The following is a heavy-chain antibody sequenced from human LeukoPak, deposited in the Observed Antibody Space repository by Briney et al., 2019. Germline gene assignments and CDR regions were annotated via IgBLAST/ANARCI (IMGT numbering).Heavy chain of an antibody. D-gene: IGHD1/OR15-1a*01. J-gene: IGHJ3*02. Sequence: QPGGSLRLSCAASGFTYSSYWMHWVRQAPGKGLVWVSRINTDGSSTSYADSVKGRFTISRDNAKNSLFLQMNSLRAEDTAVYYCARVTGTNSLDDAFDIWGQGTMVTVSS. CDR1: GFTYSSYW. CDR3: ARVTGTNSLDDAFDI. CDR2: INTDGSST. V-gene: IGHV3-74*01.